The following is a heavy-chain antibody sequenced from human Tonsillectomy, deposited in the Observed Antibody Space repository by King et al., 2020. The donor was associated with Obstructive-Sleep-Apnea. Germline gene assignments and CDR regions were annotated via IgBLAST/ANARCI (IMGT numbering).Heavy chain of an antibody. CDR1: GCSISGGY. Sequence: VQLQESGPGLVKPSETLSLTCSVSGCSISGGYWCWIRQPPGKGLEWIGNVHYSGNTKNYNPSLKSRVSISVDTSKNQFSLKLSSATAADTAVYYCAKRLGASSRRDSWGQGTLVTVSS. J-gene: IGHJ4*02. D-gene: IGHD6-13*01. CDR3: AKRLGASSRRDS. V-gene: IGHV4-59*08. CDR2: VHYSGNT.